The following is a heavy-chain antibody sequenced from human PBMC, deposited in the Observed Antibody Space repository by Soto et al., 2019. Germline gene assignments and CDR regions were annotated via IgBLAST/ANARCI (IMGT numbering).Heavy chain of an antibody. D-gene: IGHD6-13*01. V-gene: IGHV4-39*01. Sequence: LQLQESGPGLVKPSETLSLTCTVSGGSISSSSYYWGWIRQPPGKGLEWIGSIYYSGSPYYNPSLKRRATIPVNMSMSQFSLKLRSVTAADMAVYYSARVPARSIAAAGTIDYWGQGTLVTVSS. CDR3: ARVPARSIAAAGTIDY. J-gene: IGHJ4*02. CDR1: GGSISSSSYY. CDR2: IYYSGSP.